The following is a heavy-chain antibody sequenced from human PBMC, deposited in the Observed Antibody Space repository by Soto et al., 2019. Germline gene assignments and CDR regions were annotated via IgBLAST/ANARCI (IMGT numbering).Heavy chain of an antibody. D-gene: IGHD2-15*01. CDR3: AKGRGYCSGGSCYSSAAFDI. CDR1: GFNFRSYA. V-gene: IGHV3-30-3*01. CDR2: ISYDGSNK. J-gene: IGHJ3*02. Sequence: PGGSLRLSYAASGFNFRSYAMHWVRQAPGKGLEWVAVISYDGSNKYYADSVKGRFTISRDNAKNSLYLQMNSLRAEDTAVYYCAKGRGYCSGGSCYSSAAFDIWGQGTMVTVSS.